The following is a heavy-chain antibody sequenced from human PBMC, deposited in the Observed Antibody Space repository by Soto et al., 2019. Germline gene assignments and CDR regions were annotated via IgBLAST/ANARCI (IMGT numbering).Heavy chain of an antibody. Sequence: QVELVEWGGGVVQPGRSLRISCAASGFTFTTYGMHWVRQAPGKGLEWVAHIWYDGSKKYYADSVKGRFTISRDNSKGTVFLQMNSLRAEDTAVYYCARDGSMILTEWGQGTLVTVSS. D-gene: IGHD3-22*01. CDR2: IWYDGSKK. J-gene: IGHJ4*02. V-gene: IGHV3-33*01. CDR1: GFTFTTYG. CDR3: ARDGSMILTE.